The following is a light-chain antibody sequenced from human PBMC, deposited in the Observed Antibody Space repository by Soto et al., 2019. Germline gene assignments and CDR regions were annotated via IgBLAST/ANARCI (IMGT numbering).Light chain of an antibody. V-gene: IGLV1-47*02. CDR3: AACEDSLSGYV. Sequence: QLVLTQPPSASGTPGQRVTISCSGSSSNIGSNYVYWYQQLPGTAPKLLIYSNNQWPSGVPDRFSGSKSGTSASLAISGLRSGDEADYYCAACEDSLSGYVFGTGTKLTVL. CDR2: SNN. J-gene: IGLJ1*01. CDR1: SSNIGSNY.